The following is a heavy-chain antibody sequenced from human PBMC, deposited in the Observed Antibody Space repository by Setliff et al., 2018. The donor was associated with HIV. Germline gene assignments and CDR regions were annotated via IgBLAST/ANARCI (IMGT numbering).Heavy chain of an antibody. CDR1: GSSISISSYY. CDR3: ARGGTTVNYYYYYMDV. J-gene: IGHJ6*03. CDR2: IYHSGRT. D-gene: IGHD1-1*01. V-gene: IGHV4-39*01. Sequence: SETLSLTCTVSGSSISISSYYWGWIRQPPGKGLEWMGSIYHSGRTNYNPSLKSRVTISVDTSKNQFSLKLSSVTAADTAVYYRARGGTTVNYYYYYMDVWGKGTTVTVSS.